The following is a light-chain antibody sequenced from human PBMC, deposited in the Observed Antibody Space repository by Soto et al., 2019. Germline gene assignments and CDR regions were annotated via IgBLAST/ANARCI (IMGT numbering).Light chain of an antibody. CDR2: DAS. V-gene: IGKV1-33*01. Sequence: QMTQSPYSLSASVGDRVTITCQATQDITNCLNWYQQKPGQAPKLLIYDASNLETGVPARFSGSGTGTNFSVSITILQKEDIATYYYEQYEIFPWTFGQGTKVEI. CDR3: EQYEIFPWT. J-gene: IGKJ1*01. CDR1: QDITNC.